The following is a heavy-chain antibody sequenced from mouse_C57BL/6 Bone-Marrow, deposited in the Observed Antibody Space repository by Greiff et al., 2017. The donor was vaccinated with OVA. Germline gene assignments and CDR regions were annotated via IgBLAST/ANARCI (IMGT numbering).Heavy chain of an antibody. CDR1: GYTFTDYN. CDR2: INPNNGGT. V-gene: IGHV1-18*01. J-gene: IGHJ1*03. CDR3: ARQEENGYFDV. Sequence: RVEPGASVKIPCKASGYTFTDYNMDWVKQSHGKSLEWIGDINPNNGGTIYNQKFKGKATLTVDKSSSTAYMELRSLTSEDTAVDYCARQEENGYFDVWGTGTTVTVSS.